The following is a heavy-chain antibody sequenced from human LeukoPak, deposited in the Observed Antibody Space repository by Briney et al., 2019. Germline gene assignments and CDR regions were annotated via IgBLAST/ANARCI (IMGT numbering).Heavy chain of an antibody. CDR2: INHSGST. V-gene: IGHV4-34*01. CDR3: ARGPPHIVVVPAAQGYFQH. J-gene: IGHJ1*01. CDR1: GGSFSGYY. Sequence: PSETLSLTCAVYGGSFSGYYWSWIRQPLGKGLEWIGEINHSGSTNYNPSLKSRVTISVDTSKNQFSLKLSSVTAADTAVYYCARGPPHIVVVPAAQGYFQHWGQGTLVTVSS. D-gene: IGHD2-2*01.